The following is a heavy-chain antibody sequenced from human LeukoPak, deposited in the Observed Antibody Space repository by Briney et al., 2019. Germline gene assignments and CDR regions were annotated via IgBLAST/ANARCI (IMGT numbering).Heavy chain of an antibody. CDR1: GYTFTGYY. J-gene: IGHJ6*03. CDR2: INPSGGST. D-gene: IGHD4-17*01. V-gene: IGHV1-46*01. CDR3: ARQYGDPYYYYYYMDV. Sequence: GASVKVSCKASGYTFTGYYMHWVRQAPGQGLEWMGIINPSGGSTSYAQKFQGRVTMTRDMSTSTVYMELSSLRSEDTAVYYCARQYGDPYYYYYYMDVWGKGTTVTVSS.